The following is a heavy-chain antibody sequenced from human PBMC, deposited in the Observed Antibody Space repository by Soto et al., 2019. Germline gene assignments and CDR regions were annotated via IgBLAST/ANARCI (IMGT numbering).Heavy chain of an antibody. Sequence: QVQLQESGPRLVKPSETLSLTCTVSGGSISSYYWGWIRQPPGKGLEWIGYIYYTGSANYNPSLKSRVTISVDTSKTQFSLKLRSVTAADTAVYYCARDAISMVDRVISFGGMDVWGQGTTVTVSS. CDR3: ARDAISMVDRVISFGGMDV. D-gene: IGHD3-10*01. CDR2: IYYTGSA. J-gene: IGHJ6*02. V-gene: IGHV4-59*01. CDR1: GGSISSYY.